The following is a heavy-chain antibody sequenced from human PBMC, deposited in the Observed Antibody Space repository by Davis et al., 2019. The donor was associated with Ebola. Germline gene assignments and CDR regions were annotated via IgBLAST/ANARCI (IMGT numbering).Heavy chain of an antibody. V-gene: IGHV2-5*02. CDR3: VQSRFTFDY. Sequence: SGPTLVQPTQPLTLTCNFSGFSLTNIGVAVGWIRQPPGKALKCLALIYWDDDKRYSPSLKSRLTITKDTSKNQVVLTMTNMDPVDTATYYCVQSRFTFDYWGQGTLVTVSS. CDR2: IYWDDDK. J-gene: IGHJ4*02. D-gene: IGHD3-3*01. CDR1: GFSLTNIGVA.